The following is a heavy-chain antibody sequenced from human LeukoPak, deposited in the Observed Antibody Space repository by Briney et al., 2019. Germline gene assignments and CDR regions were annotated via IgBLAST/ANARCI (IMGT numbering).Heavy chain of an antibody. CDR2: ICYSGST. Sequence: SETLSLTCTVSGGSVSSGSYYWRWIRQPPGKGLEWIGYICYSGSTNYNPSLKSRVTISVDTSKNQFSLKLSSVTAADTAVYYCARERTMLGVYYAFDIWGQGTMVTVSS. D-gene: IGHD3-10*01. CDR3: ARERTMLGVYYAFDI. V-gene: IGHV4-61*01. CDR1: GGSVSSGSYY. J-gene: IGHJ3*02.